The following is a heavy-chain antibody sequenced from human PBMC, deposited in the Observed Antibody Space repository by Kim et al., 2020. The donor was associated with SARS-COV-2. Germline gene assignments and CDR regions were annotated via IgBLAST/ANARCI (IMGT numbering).Heavy chain of an antibody. CDR1: GGSISSGGYY. Sequence: SETLSLTCTVSGGSISSGGYYWSWIRQHPGKGLEWIGYIYYSGSTYYNPSLKSRVTISVDTSKNQFSLKLSSVTAADTAVYYCARALRGQDALDYWGQGTLVTVSS. CDR3: ARALRGQDALDY. D-gene: IGHD3-16*01. J-gene: IGHJ4*02. CDR2: IYYSGST. V-gene: IGHV4-31*03.